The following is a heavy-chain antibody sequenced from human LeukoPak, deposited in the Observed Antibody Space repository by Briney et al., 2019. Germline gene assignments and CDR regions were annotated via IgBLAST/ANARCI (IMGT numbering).Heavy chain of an antibody. CDR3: AKSEENYYFYGMDV. J-gene: IGHJ6*02. V-gene: IGHV3-23*01. CDR2: IIGSGGTT. CDR1: RFTFNSYA. Sequence: GGSLRLSCAASRFTFNSYAMSWVRQAPGKGLEWVSIIIGSGGTTYYADSVKGRFTISRDNSKNTLYLQMNSLRAEDTAVYYCAKSEENYYFYGMDVWGQGTTVTVSS.